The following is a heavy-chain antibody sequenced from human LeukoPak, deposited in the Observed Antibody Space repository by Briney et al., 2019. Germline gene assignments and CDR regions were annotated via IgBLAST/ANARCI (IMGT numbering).Heavy chain of an antibody. D-gene: IGHD6-19*01. V-gene: IGHV1-2*02. J-gene: IGHJ4*02. CDR3: ARGDSSGWYQFDY. Sequence: SVKVSCKASGYTFTGYYMHWVRQAPGQGLEWMGWINPNSGGTNYAQKFQGRDTMTRDTSISTAYMELSRLRSDDTAVYYCARGDSSGWYQFDYWGPGTLVTVSS. CDR1: GYTFTGYY. CDR2: INPNSGGT.